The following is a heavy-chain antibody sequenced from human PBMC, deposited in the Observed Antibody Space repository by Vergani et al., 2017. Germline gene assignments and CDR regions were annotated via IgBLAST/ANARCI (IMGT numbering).Heavy chain of an antibody. V-gene: IGHV4-39*01. CDR2: LYYSGST. CDR3: ATRRRYCSGGSCYN. D-gene: IGHD2-15*01. CDR1: GGSISSSSYY. J-gene: IGHJ4*02. Sequence: QLQLQESGPGLVKPSETLSLTCTVSGGSISSSSYYWGWIRQPPGKGLEWIGSLYYSGSTYYNPSLKSRVTISVDTSKNQFSLKLSSVTAADTAVYYCATRRRYCSGGSCYNWGQGTLVTVSS.